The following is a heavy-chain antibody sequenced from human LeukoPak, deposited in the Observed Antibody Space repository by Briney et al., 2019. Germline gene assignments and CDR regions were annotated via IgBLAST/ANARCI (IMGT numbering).Heavy chain of an antibody. Sequence: SETLSLTCTVSGGSISSSSYYWGWIRQPPGKGLEWIGSIYYSGSTYYNPSLKSRVTISVDTSKNQFFLKLSSVTAADTAVYYCARLVYSRSKRQYYYYMDVWGKGTTVTISS. D-gene: IGHD6-13*01. V-gene: IGHV4-39*01. J-gene: IGHJ6*03. CDR3: ARLVYSRSKRQYYYYMDV. CDR2: IYYSGST. CDR1: GGSISSSSYY.